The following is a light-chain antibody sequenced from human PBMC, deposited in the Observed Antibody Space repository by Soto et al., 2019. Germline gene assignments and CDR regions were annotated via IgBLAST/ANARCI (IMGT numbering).Light chain of an antibody. CDR1: SSDVGSYNY. V-gene: IGLV2-14*01. Sequence: SALTQPASVSGSPGQSITISCTGTSSDVGSYNYVSWYRPHPGQAPKLMIYDVNNRPPGVSNRFSGSKSCNTASLTISGLQAEDEADYYCSSYASSSAHVFGTGTKLTVL. J-gene: IGLJ1*01. CDR2: DVN. CDR3: SSYASSSAHV.